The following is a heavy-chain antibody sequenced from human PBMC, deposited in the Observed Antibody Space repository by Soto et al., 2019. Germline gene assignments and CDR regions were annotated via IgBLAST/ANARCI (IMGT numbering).Heavy chain of an antibody. Sequence: PGGSLRLSCAASGFTFSNYIMNWVRQAPWKGLEWVTAISGSGGSAYHADSVKGRFTIFRDNSKNTLFLQMDSLRAEDTAVYYCAKGGFTVTSVYFFDYWGQGTLVTVSS. V-gene: IGHV3-23*01. J-gene: IGHJ4*02. CDR2: ISGSGGSA. D-gene: IGHD4-17*01. CDR1: GFTFSNYI. CDR3: AKGGFTVTSVYFFDY.